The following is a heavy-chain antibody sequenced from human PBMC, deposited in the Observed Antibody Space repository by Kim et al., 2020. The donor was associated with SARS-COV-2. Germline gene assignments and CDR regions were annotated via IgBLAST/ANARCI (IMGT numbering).Heavy chain of an antibody. CDR1: GYTFTGYY. Sequence: ASVKVSCKASGYTFTGYYMHWVRQAPGQGLEWMGRINPNNGGTNYAQKFQGRVTMTRDTSISTAYMELSRLRSDDTAVYYCALPPPLELRAASDHHVYLYWGQGTLVTVSS. V-gene: IGHV1-2*06. CDR2: INPNNGGT. D-gene: IGHD1-7*01. CDR3: ALPPPLELRAASDHHVYLY. J-gene: IGHJ4*02.